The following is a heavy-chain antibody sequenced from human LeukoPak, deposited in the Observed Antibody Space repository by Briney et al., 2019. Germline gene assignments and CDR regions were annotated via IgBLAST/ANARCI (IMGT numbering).Heavy chain of an antibody. Sequence: PSETLSLTCTVSGGSISSYYWSWIRQPPGKGLEWIGYIYCSGSTNYNPSLKSRVTISVDTSKNQFSLKLSSVTAADTAVYYCARHSSSSGYYEDAFDIWGQGTMVTVSS. D-gene: IGHD3-22*01. CDR3: ARHSSSSGYYEDAFDI. V-gene: IGHV4-59*08. CDR2: IYCSGST. J-gene: IGHJ3*02. CDR1: GGSISSYY.